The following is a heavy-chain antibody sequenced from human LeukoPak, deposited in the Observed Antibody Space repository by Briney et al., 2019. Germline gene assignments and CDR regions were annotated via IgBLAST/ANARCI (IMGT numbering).Heavy chain of an antibody. Sequence: PGTSLSLSCAASGFIFSNYVMHWVRQAPGKGLEWVAVIWHDGSEKYYGDSVKGRFGSSRDNSKNTLYLQMNSLRAEDTAVYFCVKESDAFDIWGQGTMVTVSS. CDR3: VKESDAFDI. V-gene: IGHV3-33*06. CDR2: IWHDGSEK. CDR1: GFIFSNYV. J-gene: IGHJ3*02.